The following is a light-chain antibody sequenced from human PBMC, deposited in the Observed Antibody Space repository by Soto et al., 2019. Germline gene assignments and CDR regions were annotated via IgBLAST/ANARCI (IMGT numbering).Light chain of an antibody. CDR1: TGAVTSGYY. CDR2: STT. V-gene: IGLV7-43*01. J-gene: IGLJ3*02. CDR3: LLYYGGPWV. Sequence: QAVVTQEPSLTVSPGGAVTLTCASSTGAVTSGYYPNWFQQKPGQAPRSLIYSTTYRHSWTPARFSGSLLGGKAALTLSGVQPEDEADYCCLLYYGGPWVFGGGTKLTVL.